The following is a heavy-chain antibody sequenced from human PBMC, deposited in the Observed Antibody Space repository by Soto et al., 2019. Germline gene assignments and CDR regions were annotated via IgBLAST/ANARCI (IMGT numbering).Heavy chain of an antibody. CDR2: ISSSSSYI. J-gene: IGHJ4*02. CDR3: ASPSITMVRGVIKDPPTPDY. Sequence: EVQLVESGGGLVKPGGSLRLSCAASGFTFSSYSMNWVRQAPGKGLEWVSSISSSSSYIYYADSVKGRFTISRDNAKNSLYLQMNSLRAEDTAVYYCASPSITMVRGVIKDPPTPDYWGQGTLVTVSS. V-gene: IGHV3-21*01. CDR1: GFTFSSYS. D-gene: IGHD3-10*01.